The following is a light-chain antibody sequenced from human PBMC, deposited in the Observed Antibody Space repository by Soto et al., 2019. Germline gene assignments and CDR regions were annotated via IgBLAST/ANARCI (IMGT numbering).Light chain of an antibody. CDR2: AAS. CDR3: QQSYSTPPT. J-gene: IGKJ1*01. V-gene: IGKV1-39*01. Sequence: EIQMTQSPSSLSASVGERITITCRASQSISSYLNWYQQKPGKAPKLLIYAASSLQSGVPSRFSGSGSGTDFTLTISSLQPEDFATYYCQQSYSTPPTFGQGTKV. CDR1: QSISSY.